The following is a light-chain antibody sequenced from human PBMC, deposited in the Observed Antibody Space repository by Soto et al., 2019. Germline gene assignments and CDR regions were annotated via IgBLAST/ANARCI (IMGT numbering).Light chain of an antibody. J-gene: IGLJ1*01. V-gene: IGLV2-14*03. CDR2: HVT. CDR1: SSVVGGSNY. Sequence: QSALTQPASVAGSPGQSITISCTGTSSVVGGSNYVSWYQQHPGKAPILIIYHVTDRPSGVSNRFSASKSGNTASLTISGLQAEYEADYFCSSYTSINTFVFGTGTNVTVL. CDR3: SSYTSINTFV.